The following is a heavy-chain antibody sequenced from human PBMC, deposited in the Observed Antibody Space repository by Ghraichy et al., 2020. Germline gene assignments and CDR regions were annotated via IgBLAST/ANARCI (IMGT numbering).Heavy chain of an antibody. CDR2: INHSGST. Sequence: SEILSLTCAVYGGSFSGYYWSRIRQPPGKGLEWIGEINHSGSTNYNPSLKSRVTISVDTSKNQFSLKLSSVTAADTAVYYCARGRGSSWVSYYYYYMDVWGKGTTVTVSS. CDR3: ARGRGSSWVSYYYYYMDV. V-gene: IGHV4-34*01. J-gene: IGHJ6*03. CDR1: GGSFSGYY. D-gene: IGHD6-13*01.